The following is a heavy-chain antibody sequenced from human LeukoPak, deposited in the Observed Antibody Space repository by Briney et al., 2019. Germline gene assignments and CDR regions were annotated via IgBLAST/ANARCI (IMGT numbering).Heavy chain of an antibody. CDR2: ISAYNGNT. J-gene: IGHJ4*02. CDR1: GYTFTSYG. V-gene: IGHV1-18*01. D-gene: IGHD5-18*01. CDR3: ARDRANRYSYGYRPPGGLDYFDY. Sequence: GASVKVSCKASGYTFTSYGISWVRQAPGQGLEWMGWISAYNGNTNYAQKLQGRVTMTTDTSTSTAYMELRSLRSDDTAVYYCARDRANRYSYGYRPPGGLDYFDYWGQGTLVTVSS.